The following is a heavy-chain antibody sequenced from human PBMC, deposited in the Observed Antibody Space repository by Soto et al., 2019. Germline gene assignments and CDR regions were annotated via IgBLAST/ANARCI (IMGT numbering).Heavy chain of an antibody. Sequence: EVQVLECGGGLVQPGGSLRLACEGSGFTVSSHAMTWIRQAPGKGPEWVSTVTADGGTYYADSVKGRFAMSRDTSENTLYLQMNSLGAEDTAAYYCAPHVSCSGGSCQYDAFAIRGQGTMVIVSS. CDR3: APHVSCSGGSCQYDAFAI. J-gene: IGHJ3*02. CDR2: VTADGGT. CDR1: GFTVSSHA. V-gene: IGHV3-23*01. D-gene: IGHD2-15*01.